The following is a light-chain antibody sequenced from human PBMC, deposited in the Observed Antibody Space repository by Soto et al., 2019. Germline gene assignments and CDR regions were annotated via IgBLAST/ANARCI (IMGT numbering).Light chain of an antibody. CDR3: AAWDDSLNGYV. CDR1: SSNIGSNT. V-gene: IGLV1-44*01. Sequence: SVLTHPPSASGTPGQRGTISCSGSSSNIGSNTVNWYQQLPGTAPKLLIYSNNQRPSGVPDRFSGSKSGTSASLAISGLQSEDEADYYCAAWDDSLNGYVFGTGTKVTVL. J-gene: IGLJ1*01. CDR2: SNN.